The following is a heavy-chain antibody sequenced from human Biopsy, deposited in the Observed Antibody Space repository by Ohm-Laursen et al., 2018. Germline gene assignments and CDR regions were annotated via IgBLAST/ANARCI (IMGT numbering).Heavy chain of an antibody. D-gene: IGHD7-27*01. V-gene: IGHV3-30*18. Sequence: SLRLSCAASGFPFTGFSMHWVRQAPGKGLEWVAVISDDGRNKYYVDSVKGRFTISRDNSKNTLYLQMNNLRAEDTAVFYCAKDLRNNNWGVESWGQGTLVTVSS. CDR3: AKDLRNNNWGVES. CDR1: GFPFTGFS. CDR2: ISDDGRNK. J-gene: IGHJ4*02.